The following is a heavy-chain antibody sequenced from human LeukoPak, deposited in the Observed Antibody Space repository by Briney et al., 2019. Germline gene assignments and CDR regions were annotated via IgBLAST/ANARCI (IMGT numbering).Heavy chain of an antibody. CDR2: ISGSGGST. D-gene: IGHD3-22*01. CDR3: AKVSYITMRVVVITGFDY. Sequence: PGGSLRLSCAASGFTFSSYAMSWVRQAPGKGLEWVLAISGSGGSTYYADSVKGRFTISRDNSNNTLHLQMNSLRAEDTAVYYCAKVSYITMRVVVITGFDYWGQGTLVTVSS. V-gene: IGHV3-23*01. CDR1: GFTFSSYA. J-gene: IGHJ4*02.